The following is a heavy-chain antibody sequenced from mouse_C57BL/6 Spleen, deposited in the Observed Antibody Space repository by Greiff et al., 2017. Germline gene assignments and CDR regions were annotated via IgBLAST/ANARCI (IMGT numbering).Heavy chain of an antibody. J-gene: IGHJ2*01. V-gene: IGHV1-19*01. CDR1: GYTFTDYY. CDR3: ARYGSYY. CDR2: INPYNGGT. D-gene: IGHD1-1*02. Sequence: EVQLQQSGPVLVKPGASVKMSCKASGYTFTDYYMNWVKQSHGKSLEWIGVINPYNGGTSYNQKFKGKATLTVDKSSRTAYMELNSLTSEDSAFYYGARYGSYYGGQGTTLTVSS.